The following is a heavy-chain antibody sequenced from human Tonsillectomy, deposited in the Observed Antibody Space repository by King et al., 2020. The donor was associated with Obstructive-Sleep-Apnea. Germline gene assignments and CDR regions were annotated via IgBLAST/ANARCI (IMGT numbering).Heavy chain of an antibody. V-gene: IGHV3-64D*06. J-gene: IGHJ4*02. CDR3: AVGDDSSGYYYTYDY. D-gene: IGHD3-22*01. Sequence: VQLVESGGGLVQPGGSLRLSCSASGFTFSSYAMHWVRQAPGKGLEYVSAISSNGGSTYYADSVKGRFTISRDNSKNTLYLQMSSLRAEDTAVYYCAVGDDSSGYYYTYDYWGQGTLVTVSS. CDR1: GFTFSSYA. CDR2: ISSNGGST.